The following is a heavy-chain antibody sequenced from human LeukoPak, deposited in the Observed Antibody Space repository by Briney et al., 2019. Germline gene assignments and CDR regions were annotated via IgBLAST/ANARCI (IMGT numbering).Heavy chain of an antibody. Sequence: ESLKISCRGSGYSFTTYWIGWVRQMPGKGLEWMGIIYPGDSDTRYRPSFQGQVTMSADKSINTAYLQWSSLKASDTAMYYCARRQGCSSTSCPPDSWGQGTLVTVSS. V-gene: IGHV5-51*01. D-gene: IGHD2-2*01. J-gene: IGHJ4*02. CDR3: ARRQGCSSTSCPPDS. CDR2: IYPGDSDT. CDR1: GYSFTTYW.